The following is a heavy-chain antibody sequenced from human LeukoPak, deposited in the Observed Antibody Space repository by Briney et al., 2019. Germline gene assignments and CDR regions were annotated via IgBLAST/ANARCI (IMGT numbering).Heavy chain of an antibody. V-gene: IGHV4-4*07. J-gene: IGHJ4*02. D-gene: IGHD3-10*01. CDR3: ARGGWYYYGSGSYYELDY. CDR2: ICTSGST. CDR1: GGSISSYY. Sequence: PSETLSLTCTVSGGSISSYYWSWIRQPAGKGLEWIGRICTSGSTNYNPSLKSRVTMSVDTSKNQFSLKLSSVTAADTAVYYCARGGWYYYGSGSYYELDYWGQGTLVTVSS.